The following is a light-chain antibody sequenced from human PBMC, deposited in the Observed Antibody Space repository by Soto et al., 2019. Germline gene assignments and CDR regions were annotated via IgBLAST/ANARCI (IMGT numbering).Light chain of an antibody. CDR2: AAS. J-gene: IGKJ5*01. CDR1: QSISSY. Sequence: DLQMTQSPSSLSASVVDRVTTTVRASQSISSYLNWYQQKPGKAPKLLIYAASSLQSGVPSRFSGSGSGTDFTLTISSLQPEDFATYYCQQSYSTPITFGQGTRLETK. CDR3: QQSYSTPIT. V-gene: IGKV1-39*01.